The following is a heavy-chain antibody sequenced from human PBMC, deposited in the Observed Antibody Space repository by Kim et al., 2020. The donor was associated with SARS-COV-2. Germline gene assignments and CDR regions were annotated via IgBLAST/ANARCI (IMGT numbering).Heavy chain of an antibody. Sequence: QKFQGRVTMTRDTSNSTAYMELSSLRSDDTAVYYCARNHIAAGGTNWFDPWGQGTLVTVSS. CDR3: ARNHIAAGGTNWFDP. D-gene: IGHD6-13*01. V-gene: IGHV1-2*02. J-gene: IGHJ5*02.